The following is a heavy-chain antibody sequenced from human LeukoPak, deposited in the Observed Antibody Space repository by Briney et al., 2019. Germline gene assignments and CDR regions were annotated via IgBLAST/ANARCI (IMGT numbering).Heavy chain of an antibody. CDR1: GGSISSSSYY. D-gene: IGHD3-10*01. V-gene: IGHV4-39*07. CDR2: IYYSGST. Sequence: SETLSLTCTVSGGSISSSSYYWGWIRQPPGKGLEWIGSIYYSGSTYYNPSLKSRVTISVDTSKNQFSLKLSSVTAADTAVYYCARTGDHYYMDVWGKGTTVTVSS. CDR3: ARTGDHYYMDV. J-gene: IGHJ6*03.